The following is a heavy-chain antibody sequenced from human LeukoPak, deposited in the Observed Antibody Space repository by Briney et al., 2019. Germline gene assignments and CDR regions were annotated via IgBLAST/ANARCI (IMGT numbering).Heavy chain of an antibody. CDR3: TRDHYFKIDY. CDR2: IPTDDNPT. D-gene: IGHD3-10*01. CDR1: GFIFSNFV. V-gene: IGHV3-74*01. Sequence: PGGSLRLSCTTSGFIFSNFVMHWVRQAPGKGLVWVSRIPTDDNPTNYADSVAGRFTISRDNAKNTLYLQMNNLRAEDTAVYYCTRDHYFKIDYWGQGTLVTASS. J-gene: IGHJ4*02.